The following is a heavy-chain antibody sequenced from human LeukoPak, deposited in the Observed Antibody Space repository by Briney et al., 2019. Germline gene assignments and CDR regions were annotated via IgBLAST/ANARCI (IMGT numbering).Heavy chain of an antibody. V-gene: IGHV4-61*02. Sequence: PSETLSLTCTVSGGSISSGSYYWSWIRQPAGKGLEWIGRIYTSGSTNYNPSLKSRVTISVDTSKNQFSLKLSSVTAADTAVYYCARQGMIVGAKFPDYWGQGTLVTVSS. CDR1: GGSISSGSYY. CDR3: ARQGMIVGAKFPDY. J-gene: IGHJ4*02. D-gene: IGHD1-26*01. CDR2: IYTSGST.